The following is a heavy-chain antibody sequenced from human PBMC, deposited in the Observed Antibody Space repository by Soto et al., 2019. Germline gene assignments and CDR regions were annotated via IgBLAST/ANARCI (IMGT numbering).Heavy chain of an antibody. CDR2: IFYSGTT. J-gene: IGHJ4*02. CDR3: ARVSMPFYYHTSGQYNYDY. Sequence: SETLSLTCTVSGGSVDSGSYHWGWIRQPPGMGLEWIGYIFYSGTTNYNPSLKSRVTMSLHTSKNQFPLKLTSVTAADTAVYYCARVSMPFYYHTSGQYNYDYWGQGTLVTVSS. CDR1: GGSVDSGSYH. D-gene: IGHD3-22*01. V-gene: IGHV4-61*01.